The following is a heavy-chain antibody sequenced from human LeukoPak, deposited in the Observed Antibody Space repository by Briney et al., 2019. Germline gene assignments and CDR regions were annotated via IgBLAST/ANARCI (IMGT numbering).Heavy chain of an antibody. CDR1: GYTFTSYY. Sequence: ASVKVSCKASGYTFTSYYMHWVRQAPGQGLEWMGWISAYNGNTNYAQKLQGRVTMTTDTSTSTAYMELRSLRSDDTAVYYCARSRFGELLSLTFDYWGQGTLVTVSS. J-gene: IGHJ4*02. CDR2: ISAYNGNT. D-gene: IGHD3-10*01. CDR3: ARSRFGELLSLTFDY. V-gene: IGHV1-18*04.